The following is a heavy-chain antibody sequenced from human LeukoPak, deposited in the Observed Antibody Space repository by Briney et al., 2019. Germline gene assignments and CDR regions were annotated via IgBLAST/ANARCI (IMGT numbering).Heavy chain of an antibody. CDR3: AKDRDRTIFGVVRFFDY. V-gene: IGHV3-23*01. D-gene: IGHD3-3*01. Sequence: GRSLRLSYAASGFTFSSYAMSSVRQAPGKGLEWVSAISGSGGSTYYADSVKGRFTMSRDNSKNTLYLQMNSLRAEDTAVYYCAKDRDRTIFGVVRFFDYWGQGTLVTVSS. J-gene: IGHJ4*02. CDR1: GFTFSSYA. CDR2: ISGSGGST.